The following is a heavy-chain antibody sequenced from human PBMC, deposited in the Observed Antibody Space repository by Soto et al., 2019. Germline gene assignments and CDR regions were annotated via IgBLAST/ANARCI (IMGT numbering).Heavy chain of an antibody. CDR2: ISAHNGNT. CDR3: ARGRYGDY. V-gene: IGHV1-18*01. CDR1: GYIFTSYG. Sequence: QAHLVQSGPEVKKPGASVKVSCKGSGYIFTSYGIAWVRQAPGQGLEWRGWISAHNGNTEYAQKFQGRVTVTRDTSTRTAYLELRSLRSDDTALYYCARGRYGDYWGQAALVTVSS. J-gene: IGHJ4*02. D-gene: IGHD4-17*01.